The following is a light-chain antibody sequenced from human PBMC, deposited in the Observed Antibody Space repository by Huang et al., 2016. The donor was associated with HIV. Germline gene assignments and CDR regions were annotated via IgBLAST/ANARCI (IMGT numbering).Light chain of an antibody. CDR2: GAS. Sequence: EIVLTQSPGTLSLSPGETATLSCRASQGSTGNLAWYQQRLGQPPRLLIYGASTRAPNIPGRCSGSGCGRDVTLTISSLRFEDSAVYYCHQYKDWPSTWTFGHGTRMEIK. CDR1: QGSTGN. V-gene: IGKV3-15*01. CDR3: HQYKDWPSTWT. J-gene: IGKJ1*01.